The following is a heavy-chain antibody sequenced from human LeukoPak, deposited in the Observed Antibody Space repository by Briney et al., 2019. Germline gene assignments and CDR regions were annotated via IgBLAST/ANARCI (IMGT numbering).Heavy chain of an antibody. J-gene: IGHJ4*02. CDR3: ARPTAAGTKDFDY. CDR1: GGSFSGYY. V-gene: IGHV4-34*01. D-gene: IGHD6-13*01. Sequence: PSETLSLTCAGYGGSFSGYYWSWIRQPPGKGLEWIGEINHSGSTNYNPSLKSRITIVVDTSQNQFSLKLSPVTAADNAGDYRARPTAAGTKDFDYRGQGTLVTASS. CDR2: INHSGST.